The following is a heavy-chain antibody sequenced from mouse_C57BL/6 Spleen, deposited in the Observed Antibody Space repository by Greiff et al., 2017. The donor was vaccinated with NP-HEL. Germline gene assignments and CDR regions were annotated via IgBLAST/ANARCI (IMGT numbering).Heavy chain of an antibody. CDR3: ARQENGYDGGLYAMDY. Sequence: DVKLVESGGDLVKPGGSLKLSCAASGFTFSSYGMSWVCQTPDKWLEWVATISSGGSYTYYPDSVKGRFTISRDNAKNTLYLRRSSLKSEDTAMYYCARQENGYDGGLYAMDYWGQGTSVTVSS. J-gene: IGHJ4*01. CDR1: GFTFSSYG. D-gene: IGHD2-2*01. V-gene: IGHV5-6*02. CDR2: ISSGGSYT.